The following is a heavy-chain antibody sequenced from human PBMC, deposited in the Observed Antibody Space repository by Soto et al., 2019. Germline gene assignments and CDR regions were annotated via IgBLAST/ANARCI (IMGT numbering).Heavy chain of an antibody. D-gene: IGHD6-13*01. CDR2: IYYSGST. J-gene: IGHJ4*02. V-gene: IGHV4-59*01. Sequence: PSETLSLTCTVSGGSISSYFWNWIRQPPGKGLEWIGYIYYSGSTNYNPSLKSRVTISVDTSKNQFSLKLSSVTAADTAVYYCARGVYSSSWSFDYWGQGTLVTVSS. CDR3: ARGVYSSSWSFDY. CDR1: GGSISSYF.